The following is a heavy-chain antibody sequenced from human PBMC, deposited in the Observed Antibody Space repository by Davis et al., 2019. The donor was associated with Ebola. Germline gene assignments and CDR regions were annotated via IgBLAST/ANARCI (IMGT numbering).Heavy chain of an antibody. D-gene: IGHD4-17*01. CDR3: ARADGDYVHFDY. CDR1: AYTFTSYG. J-gene: IGHJ4*02. Sequence: ASVKVSCKASAYTFTSYGISWVRQAPGQGLEWMGWISASNGNTNYAQKLQGRATMTTDTSTRAAYMGLRSLRSEDTAVYYCARADGDYVHFDYWGQGILVTVSS. V-gene: IGHV1-18*01. CDR2: ISASNGNT.